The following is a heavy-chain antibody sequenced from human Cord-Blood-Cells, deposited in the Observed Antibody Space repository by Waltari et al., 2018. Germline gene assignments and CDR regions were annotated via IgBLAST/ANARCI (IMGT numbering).Heavy chain of an antibody. J-gene: IGHJ4*02. CDR2: ISSSSSYI. D-gene: IGHD2-21*01. CDR1: GFTFSSYS. Sequence: EVQLVESGGGLVKPGGSLRLSCAASGFTFSSYSMNWVRQAPGKGLEWVSSISSSSSYIYYADSVKGRFTISRDNAKNSLYLQMNSLRAEDTAVYYCASVTYCGGDCYFDYWGQGTLVTVSS. V-gene: IGHV3-21*01. CDR3: ASVTYCGGDCYFDY.